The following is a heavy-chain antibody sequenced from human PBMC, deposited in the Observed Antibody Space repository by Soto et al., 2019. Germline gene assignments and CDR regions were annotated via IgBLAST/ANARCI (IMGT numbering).Heavy chain of an antibody. V-gene: IGHV4-59*01. CDR3: AAGSLGKWFDT. CDR2: IYYSGST. Sequence: KTSETLSLTCTVSGGSISSYYWSWIRQPPGKGLEWIGYIYYSGSTNYNPSLKSRVTISVDTSKNQFSLKLSSVPAAERAVYYGAAGSLGKWFDTWGQGTLVTVSS. D-gene: IGHD6-13*01. J-gene: IGHJ5*02. CDR1: GGSISSYY.